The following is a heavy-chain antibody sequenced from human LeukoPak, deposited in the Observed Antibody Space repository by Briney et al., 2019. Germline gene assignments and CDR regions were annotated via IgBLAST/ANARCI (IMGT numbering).Heavy chain of an antibody. CDR1: GGSISSSSYY. CDR3: ARQGVAARPDFDY. J-gene: IGHJ4*02. V-gene: IGHV4-39*01. D-gene: IGHD6-6*01. Sequence: KPSETLSLTCTVSGGSISSSSYYWGWIRQPPGKGLEWIGSIYYSGSTYYNPSLKSRVTISVDTSKNQFSLKLSSVTAADTAVYYCARQGVAARPDFDYWGQGTLVTVSS. CDR2: IYYSGST.